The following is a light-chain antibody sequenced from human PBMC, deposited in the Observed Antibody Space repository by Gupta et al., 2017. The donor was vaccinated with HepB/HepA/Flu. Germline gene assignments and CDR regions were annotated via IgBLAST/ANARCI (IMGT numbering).Light chain of an antibody. CDR1: QSVSSN. CDR2: GAS. V-gene: IGKV3-15*01. Sequence: PGERATLSCRASQSVSSNLAWYQQKAGQAPRLLIYGASTRATGIPARFSGSGSGTEFTLTISSLQSEDFAVYYCQQYHNWPSFGQGTKVEIK. CDR3: QQYHNWPS. J-gene: IGKJ1*01.